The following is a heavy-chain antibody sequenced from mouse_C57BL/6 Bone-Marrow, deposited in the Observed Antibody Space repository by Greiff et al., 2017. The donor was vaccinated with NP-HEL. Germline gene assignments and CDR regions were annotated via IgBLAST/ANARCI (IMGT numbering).Heavy chain of an antibody. D-gene: IGHD4-1*01. CDR1: GFNIKDDY. J-gene: IGHJ2*01. V-gene: IGHV14-4*01. CDR2: IDPENGDT. Sequence: VQLQQSGAELVRPGASVKLSCTASGFNIKDDYMHWVKQRPEQGLEWIGWIDPENGDTEYASKFQGKATITADTSSNTAYLQLSRLTSEDTAVNYCTTWGLLTGRVPFYYWGQGTTLTVSS. CDR3: TTWGLLTGRVPFYY.